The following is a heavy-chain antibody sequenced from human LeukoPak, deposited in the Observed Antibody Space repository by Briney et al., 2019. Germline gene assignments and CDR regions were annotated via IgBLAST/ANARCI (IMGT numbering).Heavy chain of an antibody. CDR2: ISGSGGNT. CDR3: AKEGARDYYDSSGYYGFDY. J-gene: IGHJ4*02. V-gene: IGHV3-23*01. Sequence: GGSLRLSCAASGFTFSSYPMSWVRQAPGKGLEWVSSISGSGGNTYYADSVKGRFTISRDNSKNTLYLQMNSLRAEDTAVYYCAKEGARDYYDSSGYYGFDYWGQGTLVTVSS. CDR1: GFTFSSYP. D-gene: IGHD3-22*01.